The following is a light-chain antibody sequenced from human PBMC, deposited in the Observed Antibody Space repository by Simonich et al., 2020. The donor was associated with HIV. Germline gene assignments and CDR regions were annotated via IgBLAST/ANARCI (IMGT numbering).Light chain of an antibody. CDR2: DES. Sequence: DIQMTQSPSSLSASVGDRVTITCQASQDISNYLNWYQQKPGKAPKLLIYDESNLETGVPSTFSGSGAGTDFTFTISSLQPEDIATYYCQQYENLPLTFGGGTKVEI. CDR3: QQYENLPLT. V-gene: IGKV1-33*01. CDR1: QDISNY. J-gene: IGKJ4*01.